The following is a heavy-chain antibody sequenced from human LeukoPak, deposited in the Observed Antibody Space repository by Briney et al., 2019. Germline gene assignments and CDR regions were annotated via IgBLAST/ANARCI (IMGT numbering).Heavy chain of an antibody. V-gene: IGHV3-23*01. CDR2: ISGSGGST. CDR3: AHYYDSSGNEYFQH. D-gene: IGHD3-22*01. Sequence: GGSLRLSCAASGFTFSSYAMSWVRQAPGKGLEWVSAISGSGGSTYYADSVKGRFTIPRDNSKNTLYLQMNSLRAEDTAVYYCAHYYDSSGNEYFQHWGQGTLVTVSS. J-gene: IGHJ1*01. CDR1: GFTFSSYA.